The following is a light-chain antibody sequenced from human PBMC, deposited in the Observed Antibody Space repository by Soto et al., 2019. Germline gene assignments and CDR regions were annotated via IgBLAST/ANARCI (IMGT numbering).Light chain of an antibody. CDR2: GAS. V-gene: IGKV3-20*01. CDR1: QSFRTSY. CDR3: QQYGSSPYT. Sequence: EILLTQSPGTLSLSPGERATLSCRASQSFRTSYLAWYQQKHGQAPSLLIYGASGSATSIPDRFSGSRSGADFTLTISRLEPEDFAVYYCQQYGSSPYTFGQGTKLEI. J-gene: IGKJ2*01.